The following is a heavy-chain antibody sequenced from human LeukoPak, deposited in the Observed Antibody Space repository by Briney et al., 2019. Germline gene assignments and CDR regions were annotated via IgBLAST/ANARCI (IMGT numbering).Heavy chain of an antibody. Sequence: LSLTCAISGDSVSSNRAAWNWIRQSPSRGLEWLGRTYYRPKWYSDYAVSVKARITIIPDTSKNHFSLHLDSVTPEDTAVYFCTRVVEYYDILTGSPKGDNYFDSWGQGTLVTVSS. CDR2: TYYRPKWYS. CDR1: GDSVSSNRAA. D-gene: IGHD3-9*01. CDR3: TRVVEYYDILTGSPKGDNYFDS. V-gene: IGHV6-1*01. J-gene: IGHJ4*02.